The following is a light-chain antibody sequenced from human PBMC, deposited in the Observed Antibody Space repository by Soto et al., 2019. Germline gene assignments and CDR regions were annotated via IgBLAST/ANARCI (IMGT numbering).Light chain of an antibody. CDR2: SAS. J-gene: IGKJ2*01. CDR3: QQYDQRYT. CDR1: QSVSTG. V-gene: IGKV3-15*01. Sequence: EIVMTQSPAALSVSPGEGATLSCRASQSVSTGLAWYQQKPGLPPRLLIYSASTRATGVPARFSGSGSGTEFTLTISSLHSEDFAIYYCQQYDQRYTFAQGTKLEIK.